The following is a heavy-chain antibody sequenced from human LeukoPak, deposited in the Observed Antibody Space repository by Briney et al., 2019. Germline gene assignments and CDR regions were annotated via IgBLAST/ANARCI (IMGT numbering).Heavy chain of an antibody. J-gene: IGHJ4*02. CDR2: ISWNSGSI. V-gene: IGHV3-9*01. CDR3: ARDAYSGRRPDY. Sequence: GRSLRLSCAASGFTFDDYAMHWVRHAPGKGLEWVSGISWNSGSIGYADSVKGRFTISRDNAKNSLYLQMNSLRAEDTAVYYCARDAYSGRRPDYWGQGTLVTISS. D-gene: IGHD1-26*01. CDR1: GFTFDDYA.